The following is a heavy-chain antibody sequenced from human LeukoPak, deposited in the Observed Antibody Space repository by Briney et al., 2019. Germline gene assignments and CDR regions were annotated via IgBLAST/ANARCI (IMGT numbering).Heavy chain of an antibody. J-gene: IGHJ3*02. CDR2: TIPIFGTA. CDR3: ARDTYVVAATIAAFDI. D-gene: IGHD2-15*01. CDR1: GYTFTGYY. V-gene: IGHV1-69*06. Sequence: PWASVKVSCKASGYTFTGYYMHWVRQAPGQGLEWMGGTIPIFGTANYAQKFQGRVTITADKSTSTAYMELSSLRSEDTAVYYCARDTYVVAATIAAFDIWGQGTMVTVSS.